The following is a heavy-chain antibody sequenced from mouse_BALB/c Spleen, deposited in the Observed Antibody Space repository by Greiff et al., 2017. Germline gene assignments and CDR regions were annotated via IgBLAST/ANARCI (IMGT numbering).Heavy chain of an antibody. J-gene: IGHJ4*01. CDR2: INPSTGYT. Sequence: QVQLQQSGAELAKPGASVKMSCKASGYTFTSYWMHWVKQRPGQGLEWIGYINPSTGYTEYNQKFKDKATLTADKSSSTAYMQLSSLTSEDSAVYYCARPGYSSYAMDYWGQGTSVTVSS. CDR1: GYTFTSYW. V-gene: IGHV1-7*01. D-gene: IGHD2-3*01. CDR3: ARPGYSSYAMDY.